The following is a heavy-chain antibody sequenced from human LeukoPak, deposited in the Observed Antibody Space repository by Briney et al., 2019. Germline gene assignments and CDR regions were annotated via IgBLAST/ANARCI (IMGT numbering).Heavy chain of an antibody. J-gene: IGHJ6*03. V-gene: IGHV1-18*01. CDR2: ISAYNGNT. Sequence: ASVKVSCKASGYTFTSYGISWVRQAPGQGLEWMGWISAYNGNTNYAQKLQGRVTMTTDTSTSTAYMELRSLRSDDTAVYYCARVPGNGQLVFENYYYMDVWGKGTTVTVSS. CDR3: ARVPGNGQLVFENYYYMDV. D-gene: IGHD6-13*01. CDR1: GYTFTSYG.